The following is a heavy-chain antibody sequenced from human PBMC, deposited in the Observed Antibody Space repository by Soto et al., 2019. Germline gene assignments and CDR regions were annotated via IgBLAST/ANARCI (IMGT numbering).Heavy chain of an antibody. J-gene: IGHJ1*01. CDR3: ARDRDYGDYALQH. CDR2: INPSGGST. Sequence: GASVKVSCKASGYTFTRFYMHWVRQAPGQELEWMGIINPSGGSTTYAQKFQGRVTMTRDTSTSTVYMELSSLRSEDTAVYYCARDRDYGDYALQHWGQGTLVTVSS. CDR1: GYTFTRFY. V-gene: IGHV1-46*01. D-gene: IGHD4-17*01.